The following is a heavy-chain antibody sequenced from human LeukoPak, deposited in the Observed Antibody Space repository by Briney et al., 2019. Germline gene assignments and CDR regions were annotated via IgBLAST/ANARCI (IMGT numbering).Heavy chain of an antibody. D-gene: IGHD3-22*01. CDR3: ARAPHFFDTSGSRYYFDY. Sequence: SETLSLTCTVSGGSISSSSYYWGWIRQPPGKGLEWIGSIYYSGSTYYNPSLKSRVTISVDTSKNQFSLILRSVTAADTAVYYCARAPHFFDTSGSRYYFDYWGQGALVTVSS. J-gene: IGHJ4*02. CDR1: GGSISSSSYY. CDR2: IYYSGST. V-gene: IGHV4-39*07.